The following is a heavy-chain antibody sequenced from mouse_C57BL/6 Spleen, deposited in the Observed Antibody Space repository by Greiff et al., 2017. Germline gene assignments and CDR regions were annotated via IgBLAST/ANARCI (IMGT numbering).Heavy chain of an antibody. V-gene: IGHV1-69*01. Sequence: QVHVKQPGAELVMPGASVKLSCKASGYTFTSYWMHWVKQRPGQGLEWIGEIDPSDSYTNYNQKFKGKSTLTVDKSSSTAYMQLSSLTSEDSAVYYCARGYYYGSSYDWYFDVWGTGTTVTVSS. CDR3: ARGYYYGSSYDWYFDV. CDR2: IDPSDSYT. D-gene: IGHD1-1*01. J-gene: IGHJ1*03. CDR1: GYTFTSYW.